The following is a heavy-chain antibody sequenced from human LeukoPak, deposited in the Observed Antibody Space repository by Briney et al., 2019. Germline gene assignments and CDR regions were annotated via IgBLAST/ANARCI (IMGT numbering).Heavy chain of an antibody. J-gene: IGHJ5*02. CDR1: GFTFSSYS. CDR3: AKGWGSWFDP. CDR2: ISSSSSYI. D-gene: IGHD7-27*01. V-gene: IGHV3-21*01. Sequence: GGFLRLSCAASGFTFSSYSMNWVRQAPGKGLEWVSSISSSSSYIYYADSVKGRFTISRDNAKNSLYLQMNSLRAEDTAVYYCAKGWGSWFDPWGQGTLVTVSS.